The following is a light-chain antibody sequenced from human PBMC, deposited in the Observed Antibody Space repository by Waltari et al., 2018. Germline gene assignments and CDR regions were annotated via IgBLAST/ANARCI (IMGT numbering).Light chain of an antibody. J-gene: IGKJ4*01. V-gene: IGKV1-5*03. CDR2: KAS. Sequence: DIQMTQSPSTLSASVGDRVTITCRASQSINSWLAWYQQKPGKAPKLLIYKASSLESGVPSRFSGSGSGTEFTLTISSLQPDDFATYYCQQYNSYGTFGGGTKVEIK. CDR3: QQYNSYGT. CDR1: QSINSW.